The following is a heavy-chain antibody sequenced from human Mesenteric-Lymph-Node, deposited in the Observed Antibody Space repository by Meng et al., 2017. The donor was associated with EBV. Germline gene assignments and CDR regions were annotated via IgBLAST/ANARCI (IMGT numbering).Heavy chain of an antibody. CDR3: ARGRGFPVRYFDL. CDR2: VYHTGGT. V-gene: IGHV4-34*01. Sequence: VQHQPWGACLRKPAQSPSPTCACYGCSFSGYYWTWIRQAPGKGLEWMGEVYHTGGTNYSPSLQSRVTMSVDVSKNQFALKLSSLTAADTSVYYCARGRGFPVRYFDLWGQGTLVTVSS. D-gene: IGHD5-12*01. CDR1: GCSFSGYY. J-gene: IGHJ4*02.